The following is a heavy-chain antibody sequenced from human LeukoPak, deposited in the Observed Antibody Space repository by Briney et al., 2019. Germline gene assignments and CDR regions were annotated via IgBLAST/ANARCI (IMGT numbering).Heavy chain of an antibody. J-gene: IGHJ6*02. CDR1: GFTFGDHA. D-gene: IGHD5-18*01. V-gene: IGHV3-49*04. CDR2: IRSKAYGGTT. Sequence: GRSLRLSCTASGFTFGDHAMSWVRQAPGKGLEWVGFIRSKAYGGTTEYAASVKGRFTISRDDSKSIAYPQMNSLKTEDTAVYYCTRGPRQLWLYYGMDVWGQGTTVIVSS. CDR3: TRGPRQLWLYYGMDV.